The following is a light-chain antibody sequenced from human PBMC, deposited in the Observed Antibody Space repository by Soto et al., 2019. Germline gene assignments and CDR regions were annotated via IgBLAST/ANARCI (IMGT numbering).Light chain of an antibody. CDR3: QHYNTYPWT. J-gene: IGKJ1*01. CDR1: QSISSW. CDR2: DAS. V-gene: IGKV1-5*01. Sequence: DIQMTQSPSTLSASVGDRVTITCRASQSISSWLAWYQQKPGKAPKLLIYDASSLESGVPSRFSGSGSGTEFTLTISSLQPDDFATYYCQHYNTYPWTFCQGTKVEIK.